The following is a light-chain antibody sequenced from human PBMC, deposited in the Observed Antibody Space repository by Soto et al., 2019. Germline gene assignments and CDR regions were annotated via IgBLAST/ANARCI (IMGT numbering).Light chain of an antibody. J-gene: IGKJ1*01. V-gene: IGKV1-5*01. CDR1: QSISSW. CDR2: DAS. CDR3: QQYNAYST. Sequence: DIQMTQSPXTLSASVADRVTITFRASQSISSWLAWYQQKPGKAPKLLIYDASSLESGAPSRFSGSGSGTEFTLTISSLQPDDFATYYCQQYNAYSTFGQGTKVDI.